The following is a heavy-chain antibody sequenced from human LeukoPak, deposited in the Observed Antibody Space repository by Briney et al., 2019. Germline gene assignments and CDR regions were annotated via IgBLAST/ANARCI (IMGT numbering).Heavy chain of an antibody. CDR3: ARDVWTGVAVSDY. J-gene: IGHJ4*02. Sequence: PGGSLRLSCAASGFTFNRNAISWVRQAPGKGLEWVSTIGGSGDKTFYADSVKGRFTISRDNSKTSVYLQLNSLRADDTAVYYCARDVWTGVAVSDYWGQGTLVTVSS. D-gene: IGHD6-19*01. CDR1: GFTFNRNA. CDR2: IGGSGDKT. V-gene: IGHV3-23*01.